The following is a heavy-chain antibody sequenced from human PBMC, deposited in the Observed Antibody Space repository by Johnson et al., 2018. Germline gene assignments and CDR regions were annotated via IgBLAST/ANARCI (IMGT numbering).Heavy chain of an antibody. CDR2: IHHSGST. V-gene: IGHV4-61*01. CDR1: GGSVSSGTYY. D-gene: IGHD3-22*01. J-gene: IGHJ3*02. Sequence: QVQLQESGPGLVKPSETLSLTCTVSGGSVSSGTYYWSWIRQSPGKGLEWIGYIHHSGSTTYNPSLKSRVTIAVDTSKNQFSLKLNSGTAADTAVYYCAVEAAYFDASGYSTDTFDIWGQGTMFSVAS. CDR3: AVEAAYFDASGYSTDTFDI.